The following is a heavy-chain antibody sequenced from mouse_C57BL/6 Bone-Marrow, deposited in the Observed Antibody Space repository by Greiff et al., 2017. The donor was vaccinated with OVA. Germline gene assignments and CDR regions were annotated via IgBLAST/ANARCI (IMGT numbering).Heavy chain of an antibody. D-gene: IGHD1-1*01. CDR3: ARYYYGSSYLWYFDV. J-gene: IGHJ1*03. Sequence: QVQLQQSGAELVKPGASVKMSCKASGYTFTSYWITWVKQRPGQGLEWIGDIYPGSGSTNYNEKFKSKATLTVDTSSSTAYMQLSSLTSEDSAVYYCARYYYGSSYLWYFDVWGTGTTVTVSS. CDR2: IYPGSGST. CDR1: GYTFTSYW. V-gene: IGHV1-55*01.